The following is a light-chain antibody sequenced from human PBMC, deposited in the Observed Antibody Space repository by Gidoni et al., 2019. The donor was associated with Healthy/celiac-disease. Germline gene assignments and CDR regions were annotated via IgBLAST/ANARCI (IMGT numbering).Light chain of an antibody. CDR1: QSVSSN. CDR3: QQYNNWPPYT. J-gene: IGKJ2*01. Sequence: EIVMTQSPATLSVSPGERATLSCRASQSVSSNLAWYQQKPGQAHRLLIYGASTRATGIPARVSGSGSGTEFTLTISSLQSEDFAVYYCQQYNNWPPYTFXQXTKLEIK. CDR2: GAS. V-gene: IGKV3-15*01.